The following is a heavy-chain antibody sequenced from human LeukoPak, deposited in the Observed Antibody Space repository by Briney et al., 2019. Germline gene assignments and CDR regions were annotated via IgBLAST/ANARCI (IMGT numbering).Heavy chain of an antibody. CDR3: AKDESGYCSSSACYKWFDP. D-gene: IGHD2-2*01. CDR2: ISGSGGDT. CDR1: GFTFRSYA. J-gene: IGHJ5*02. Sequence: GGSLRLSCAASGFTFRSYAMSWVRQAPGKGLEWASTISGSGGDTYYADSVKGRFTISRDNSKNTLYLQMNSLRAEDTAVYYCAKDESGYCSSSACYKWFDPWGQGTLVTVSS. V-gene: IGHV3-23*01.